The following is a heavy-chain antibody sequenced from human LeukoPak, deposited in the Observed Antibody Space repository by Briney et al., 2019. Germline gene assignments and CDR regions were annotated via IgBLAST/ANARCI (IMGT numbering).Heavy chain of an antibody. V-gene: IGHV3-53*01. Sequence: PGGSLRLSCAASGFTVINNYMTWVRQAPGKGLDWVSVIYNDGNTYYADSVRGRFTIPRDFSKNSVYLQMNSLRAEDTAVYYCARVNFGDFGSGSLDHWGQGTLVTVSS. D-gene: IGHD3-10*01. CDR3: ARVNFGDFGSGSLDH. CDR2: IYNDGNT. J-gene: IGHJ4*02. CDR1: GFTVINNY.